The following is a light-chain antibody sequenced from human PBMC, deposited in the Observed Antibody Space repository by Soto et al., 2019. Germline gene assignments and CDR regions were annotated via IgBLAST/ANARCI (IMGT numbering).Light chain of an antibody. CDR1: SSDVGSYNL. J-gene: IGLJ1*01. V-gene: IGLV2-23*02. CDR2: EVS. CDR3: CSYAGSSCYV. Sequence: QSVLTQPASVSGSPGQSITISCTGTSSDVGSYNLVSWYQQHPGKAPKLMIYEVSKRPSGVSNRFSGSKSGNTASLTISGLRAEDEADYYCCSYAGSSCYVFGTGTKLTVL.